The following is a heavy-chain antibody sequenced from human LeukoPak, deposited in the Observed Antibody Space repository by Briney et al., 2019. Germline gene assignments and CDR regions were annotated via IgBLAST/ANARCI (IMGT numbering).Heavy chain of an antibody. V-gene: IGHV1-69*13. CDR2: IIPIFGTA. CDR1: GGTFSSYA. J-gene: IGHJ1*01. Sequence: GASVKVSCKASGGTFSSYAISWVRQAPGQGLEWMGGIIPIFGTANYAQKFQGRVTITAEESTSTAYMELSSLRSEDTAVYYRAGSTVTRLAEYFQHWGQGTLVTVSS. CDR3: AGSTVTRLAEYFQH. D-gene: IGHD4-17*01.